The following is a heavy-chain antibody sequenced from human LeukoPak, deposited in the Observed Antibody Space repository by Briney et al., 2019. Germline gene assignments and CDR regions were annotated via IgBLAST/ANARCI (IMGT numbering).Heavy chain of an antibody. J-gene: IGHJ5*02. V-gene: IGHV4-61*01. CDR1: GGSISSSSYY. CDR2: IYYSGST. Sequence: SETLSLTCTVSGGSISSSSYYWGWLRQPPGKGLEWIGYIYYSGSTNYNPSLKSRVTISENTSKNQFSLKLSSVTAADTAVYYCARDQSNWFDPWGRGTLVTVSS. CDR3: ARDQSNWFDP.